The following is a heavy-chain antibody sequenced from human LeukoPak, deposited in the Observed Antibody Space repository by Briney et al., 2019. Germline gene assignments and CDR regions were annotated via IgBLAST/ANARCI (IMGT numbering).Heavy chain of an antibody. V-gene: IGHV4-34*01. CDR1: GGSFSGYY. CDR3: ARRNYGDYDHYFDY. J-gene: IGHJ4*02. CDR2: INHSGST. Sequence: SETLSLTCAVYGGSFSGYYWSWIRQPPGKGLEWIGEINHSGSTNYNPSLKSRVTISVDTSKNQFSLKLTSVTAADTAVYFCARRNYGDYDHYFDYWGQGTLVTVSS. D-gene: IGHD4-17*01.